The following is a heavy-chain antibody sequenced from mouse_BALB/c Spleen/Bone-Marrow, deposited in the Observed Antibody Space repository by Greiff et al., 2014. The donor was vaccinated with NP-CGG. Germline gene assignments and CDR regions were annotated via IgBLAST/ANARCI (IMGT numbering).Heavy chain of an antibody. CDR3: ARDQFYSGNSEFDY. CDR2: IDPSDSET. CDR1: GYTFTSYW. J-gene: IGHJ3*01. V-gene: IGHV1-69*02. Sequence: VQLQQSGAQLVKPGASVKLSCKASGYTFTSYWMHWVKQRPGRGLEWIGMIDPSDSETHYNQKFKDKATLTVDKSSSTAYIQLSSLTSEDSAVYYCARDQFYSGNSEFDYWGQGTLVTVSA. D-gene: IGHD2-1*01.